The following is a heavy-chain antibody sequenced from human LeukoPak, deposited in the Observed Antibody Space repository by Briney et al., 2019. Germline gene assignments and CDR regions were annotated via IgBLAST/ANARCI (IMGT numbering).Heavy chain of an antibody. CDR1: GGSISTYY. J-gene: IGHJ4*02. D-gene: IGHD6-6*01. V-gene: IGHV4-59*12. CDR2: IYYSGST. Sequence: KPSETLSLTCTVSGGSISTYYWSWIRQSPGKGLEWIGCIYYSGSTNYNPSLKSRVTISVDTSNNQFSLKMSSVTAADTAVYYCARRRDSSGDSSSSSFEYYFDYWGQGTLVTVSS. CDR3: ARRRDSSGDSSSSSFEYYFDY.